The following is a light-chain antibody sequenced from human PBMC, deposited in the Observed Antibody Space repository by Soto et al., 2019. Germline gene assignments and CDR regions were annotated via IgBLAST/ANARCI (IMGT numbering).Light chain of an antibody. CDR2: GIS. CDR1: QSVTNSF. CDR3: QQYNNWPPLT. Sequence: ENVLTQSPGTLSLTPGERATLSCRASQSVTNSFFAWYQQRPGQAPRLLIYGISSRATGIPDRFSGSGSGTDFTLTISRLEPEDFAVYYCQQYNNWPPLTFGGGTKVEIK. V-gene: IGKV3-20*01. J-gene: IGKJ4*01.